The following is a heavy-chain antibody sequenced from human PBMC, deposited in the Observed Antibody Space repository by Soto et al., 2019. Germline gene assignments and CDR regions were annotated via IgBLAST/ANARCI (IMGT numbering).Heavy chain of an antibody. CDR1: GGPISSGGYY. V-gene: IGHV4-31*03. CDR3: ARDQLHGRVYGMDV. D-gene: IGHD1-1*01. J-gene: IGHJ6*02. Sequence: PSETLSLTCTVSGGPISSGGYYWSWIRQHPGKGLEWIGYIYYSGSTYYNPSLKSRVTISVDTSKNQFSLKLSSVTAADTAVYYCARDQLHGRVYGMDVWGQGTTVTVSS. CDR2: IYYSGST.